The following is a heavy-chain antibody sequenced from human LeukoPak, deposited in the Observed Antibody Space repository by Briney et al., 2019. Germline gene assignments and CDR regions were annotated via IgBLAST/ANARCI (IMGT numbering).Heavy chain of an antibody. Sequence: ASVNVSCKASGYTFTGYYMHWVRQAPGHGLEWMGWINPNSGDTSYAQKFQGRVTMTRNTSISTAYMELSSLRSDDTAVYYCARVSSVTTDSWGQGTLVTVSS. CDR2: INPNSGDT. V-gene: IGHV1-2*02. J-gene: IGHJ4*02. D-gene: IGHD4-17*01. CDR1: GYTFTGYY. CDR3: ARVSSVTTDS.